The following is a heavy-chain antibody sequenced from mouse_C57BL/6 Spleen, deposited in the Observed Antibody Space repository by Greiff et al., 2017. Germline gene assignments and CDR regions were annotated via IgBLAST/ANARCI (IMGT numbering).Heavy chain of an antibody. CDR2: INPSSGYT. V-gene: IGHV1-7*01. CDR3: ARAEAYYSNLCCDV. D-gene: IGHD2-5*01. CDR1: GYTFTSYW. J-gene: IGHJ1*03. Sequence: QVQLQQSGAELAKPGASVKLSCKASGYTFTSYWMPWVKQRPGQGLEWIGYINPSSGYTKYNQKFKDKATLTADKSSSTAYMQLSSLTYKDSAVDYCARAEAYYSNLCCDVWGTGTTVTGSS.